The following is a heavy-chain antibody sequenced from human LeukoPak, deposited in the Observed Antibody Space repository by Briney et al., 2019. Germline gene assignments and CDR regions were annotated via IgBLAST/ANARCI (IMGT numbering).Heavy chain of an antibody. J-gene: IGHJ4*02. V-gene: IGHV1-2*02. CDR1: GYTFTSYY. Sequence: ASVKVSCKASGYTFTSYYMHWVRQAPGQGLEWMGWINPNSGGTNYAQKFQGRITMTRDTSMSTAYMELSSLTSDDTAIYYCARVGAMAGIGWGDFDYWGQGTLVTVSS. CDR3: ARVGAMAGIGWGDFDY. CDR2: INPNSGGT. D-gene: IGHD6-19*01.